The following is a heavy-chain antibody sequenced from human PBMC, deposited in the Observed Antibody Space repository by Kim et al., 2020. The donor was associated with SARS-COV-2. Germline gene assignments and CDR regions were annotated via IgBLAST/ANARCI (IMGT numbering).Heavy chain of an antibody. J-gene: IGHJ6*02. CDR3: AKAGNYGSGSYRVNGMDV. D-gene: IGHD3-10*01. CDR2: IWYDGSNK. CDR1: GFTFSSYA. Sequence: GGSLRLSCAASGFTFSSYAMHWVRQAPGKGLEWVAVIWYDGSNKYYADSVKDRFTISRDNSKNTLYLQMNSLRAEDTAVYYCAKAGNYGSGSYRVNGMDVWGQGTTVTVSS. V-gene: IGHV3-33*06.